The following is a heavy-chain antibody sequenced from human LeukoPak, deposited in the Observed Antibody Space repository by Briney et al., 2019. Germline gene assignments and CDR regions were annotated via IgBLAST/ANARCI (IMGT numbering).Heavy chain of an antibody. J-gene: IGHJ4*02. V-gene: IGHV3-23*01. CDR1: GFTFSSYA. Sequence: GGSLRLSCAASGFTFSSYAMSWVRQAPGKGLEWVSDISGSGGIPYYADSVKGRFTISRVNSKNTPYLHMNSLRAEDTAVSFSAKDLDAITFGGADFNYWGEGTLVTVSS. D-gene: IGHD3-16*01. CDR3: AKDLDAITFGGADFNY. CDR2: ISGSGGIP.